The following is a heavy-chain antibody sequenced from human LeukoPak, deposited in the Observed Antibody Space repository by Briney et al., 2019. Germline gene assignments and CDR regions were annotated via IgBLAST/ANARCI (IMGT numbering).Heavy chain of an antibody. J-gene: IGHJ2*01. V-gene: IGHV4-4*07. Sequence: SETLSLTCTVSGGSISSYYWSWIRQPAGKGLEWIGRIYTSGTTHYNPSLKSRVTMSVDTSKSQFSLNLSSVTAADTAVYYCASERPATENWFFDLWGRGTLVTVSS. D-gene: IGHD1-26*01. CDR1: GGSISSYY. CDR2: IYTSGTT. CDR3: ASERPATENWFFDL.